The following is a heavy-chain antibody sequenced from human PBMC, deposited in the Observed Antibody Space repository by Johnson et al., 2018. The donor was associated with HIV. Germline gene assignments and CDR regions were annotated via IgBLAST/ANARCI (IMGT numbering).Heavy chain of an antibody. V-gene: IGHV3-30*02. J-gene: IGHJ3*01. Sequence: VQLVESGGGVVQPGRSLRLSCAASGFTFSSYGIHWVRQAPGKGLEWVAFTQYDGSNKYYADSVKGRFTISRDNSKNTLYLQMTSLRQDDTAVYSCYCTDHLGAGSESKGTFDAWGQGTMVTVSS. CDR3: YCTDHLGAGSESKGTFDA. D-gene: IGHD3-10*01. CDR1: GFTFSSYG. CDR2: TQYDGSNK.